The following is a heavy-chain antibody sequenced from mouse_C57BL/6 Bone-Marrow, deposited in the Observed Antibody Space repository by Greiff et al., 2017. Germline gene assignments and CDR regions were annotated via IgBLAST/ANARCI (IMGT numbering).Heavy chain of an antibody. CDR3: ARTVDYYDYDEGWYFDV. Sequence: EVQRVESGAELVKPGASVKLSCTASGFNIKDYYMHWVKQRTEQGLEWIGRIDPEDGETKYAPKFQGKATITADTSSNTAYLQLSSLTSEDTAVYYCARTVDYYDYDEGWYFDVWGTGTTVTVSS. J-gene: IGHJ1*03. D-gene: IGHD2-4*01. CDR2: IDPEDGET. V-gene: IGHV14-2*01. CDR1: GFNIKDYY.